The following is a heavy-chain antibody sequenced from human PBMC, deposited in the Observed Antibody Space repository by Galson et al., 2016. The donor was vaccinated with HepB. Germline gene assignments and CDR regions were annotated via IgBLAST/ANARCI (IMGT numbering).Heavy chain of an antibody. CDR2: IHSGGGA. J-gene: IGHJ4*02. CDR1: GFTVSSNY. CDR3: ARGGPHNNYFDY. V-gene: IGHV3-53*01. Sequence: SLRLSCAASGFTVSSNYMNWVRQPPGKGLEWVSFIHSGGGAYYPHSVKGRFTISTDNSKNTLYLQMNSLRAEDTATYYCARGGPHNNYFDYWGQGTLVTVSS. D-gene: IGHD1-1*01.